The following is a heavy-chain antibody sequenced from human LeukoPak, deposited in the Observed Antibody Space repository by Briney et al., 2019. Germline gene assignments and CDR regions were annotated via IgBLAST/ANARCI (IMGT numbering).Heavy chain of an antibody. V-gene: IGHV4-59*01. Sequence: SETLSLTCTVSGGSITSYYWSWIRQPPGKGLEWIGYIYYSGSTNYNPSLKSRVTISVDTSKNQFSLKLSSVTAADTAVYYCARGGVVIATPLCWGQVILVTFSS. CDR1: GGSITSYY. CDR3: ARGGVVIATPLC. CDR2: IYYSGST. J-gene: IGHJ1*01. D-gene: IGHD2-21*01.